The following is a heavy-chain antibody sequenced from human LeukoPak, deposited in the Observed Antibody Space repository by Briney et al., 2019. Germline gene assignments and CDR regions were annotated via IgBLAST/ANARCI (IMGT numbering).Heavy chain of an antibody. Sequence: SETLSLTCTVSGGSISSGGYYWSWIRQPPGKGLEWIGYIYSSGSTNYNPSLKSRLTISVDASKNQFSLKLTSVTAADTAVYYCARAYYYGSGSYSLDYWGQGTLVTVSS. V-gene: IGHV4-61*08. J-gene: IGHJ4*02. CDR3: ARAYYYGSGSYSLDY. CDR1: GGSISSGGYY. D-gene: IGHD3-10*01. CDR2: IYSSGST.